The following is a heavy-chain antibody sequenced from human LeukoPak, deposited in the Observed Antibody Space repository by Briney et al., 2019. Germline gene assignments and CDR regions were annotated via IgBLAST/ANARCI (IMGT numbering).Heavy chain of an antibody. Sequence: PSETLSLTCAVYGGSFSGYYWSWIRQPPGKGLEWIGEINHSGSTNYNPSLKSRVTISVDTSKNQFSLKLSSVTAADTAVYYCARGGRQWLVRALDYWGQGTLVTVSS. CDR1: GGSFSGYY. D-gene: IGHD6-19*01. CDR3: ARGGRQWLVRALDY. V-gene: IGHV4-34*01. CDR2: INHSGST. J-gene: IGHJ4*02.